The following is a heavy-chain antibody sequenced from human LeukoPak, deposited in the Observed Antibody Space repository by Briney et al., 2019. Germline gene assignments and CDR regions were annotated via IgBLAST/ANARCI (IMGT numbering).Heavy chain of an antibody. CDR2: ISSSSSYI. D-gene: IGHD3-10*01. CDR1: GFTFNTYA. V-gene: IGHV3-21*01. CDR3: ARLGLYYYYYMDV. Sequence: GGSLRLSCAASGFTFNTYAMSWVRQARGKGLEWFSSISSSSSYIYYADSVKGRFTISRDNAKNSLYLQMNSLRAEDTAVYYCARLGLYYYYYMDVWGKGTTVTVSS. J-gene: IGHJ6*03.